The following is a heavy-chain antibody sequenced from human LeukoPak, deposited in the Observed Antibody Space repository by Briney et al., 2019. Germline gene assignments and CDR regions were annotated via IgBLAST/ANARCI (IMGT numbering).Heavy chain of an antibody. CDR3: ARVPRWLQLLGFWFDP. J-gene: IGHJ5*02. CDR1: GYTLTGYY. CDR2: INPNSGGT. Sequence: ASVTVSCKASGYTLTGYYMHWVRPAPGQGREWMGWINPNSGGTNYAQKFQGRVTMTRDTSISTAYMELSRLRSDDTAVYYCARVPRWLQLLGFWFDPWGQGTLVTVSS. V-gene: IGHV1-2*02. D-gene: IGHD5-24*01.